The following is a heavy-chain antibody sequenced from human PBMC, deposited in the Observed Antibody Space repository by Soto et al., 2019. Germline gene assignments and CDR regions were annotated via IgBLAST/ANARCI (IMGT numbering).Heavy chain of an antibody. CDR1: GCTFSSYA. Sequence: SVKVSCKASGCTFSSYAISWVRQAPGQGLEWMGGIIPIFGTANYAQKFQGRVTITADTSTSTAYMELSSLRSEDTAVYYCAGDCGIRWFVETLPVDGMDVWGQGTMVTVSS. CDR3: AGDCGIRWFVETLPVDGMDV. D-gene: IGHD3-10*01. V-gene: IGHV1-69*06. CDR2: IIPIFGTA. J-gene: IGHJ6*02.